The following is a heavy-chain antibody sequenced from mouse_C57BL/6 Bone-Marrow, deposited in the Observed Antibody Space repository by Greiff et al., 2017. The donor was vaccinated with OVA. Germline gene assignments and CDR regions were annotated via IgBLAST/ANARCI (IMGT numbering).Heavy chain of an antibody. CDR2: IHPNSGST. CDR3: AREGFTTVVARGGDWYFDV. D-gene: IGHD1-1*01. J-gene: IGHJ1*03. V-gene: IGHV1-64*01. Sequence: QVQLQQPGAELVKPGASVKLSCKASGYTFTSYWMHWVKQRPGQGLEWIGMIHPNSGSTNYNEKFKSKATLTVDKSSSTAYMQLSSLTSKDSAVYYCAREGFTTVVARGGDWYFDVWGTGTTVTVSS. CDR1: GYTFTSYW.